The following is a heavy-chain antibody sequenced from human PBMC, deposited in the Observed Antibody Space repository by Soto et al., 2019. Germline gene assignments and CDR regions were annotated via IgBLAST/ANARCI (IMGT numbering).Heavy chain of an antibody. J-gene: IGHJ3*02. Sequence: ASVEVSSKASGYNFTGYYMHWVRQAPGQGLEWMGWINPNSGGTNYAQKFQGRVTMTRDTSISTAYMELSRLRSDDTAVYYCARPNYDILTGYYPDHDAFDIWGQGTMVTISS. CDR2: INPNSGGT. CDR1: GYNFTGYY. D-gene: IGHD3-9*01. V-gene: IGHV1-2*02. CDR3: ARPNYDILTGYYPDHDAFDI.